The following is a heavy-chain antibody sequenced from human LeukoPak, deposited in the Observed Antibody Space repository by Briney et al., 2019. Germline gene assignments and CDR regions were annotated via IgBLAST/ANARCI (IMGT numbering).Heavy chain of an antibody. CDR1: GGSISSYY. CDR2: IYTSGST. CDR3: ARDSPPAYCSSGSCYFDS. Sequence: TSETLSLTCTVSGGSISSYYWSWIRQPAGKGLEWIGRIYTSGSTDYNPSLKSRVTISRDTSKNEFSLILSSLTAADTAVYYCARDSPPAYCSSGSCYFDSWGQGTLVTVSS. V-gene: IGHV4-4*07. D-gene: IGHD2-15*01. J-gene: IGHJ4*02.